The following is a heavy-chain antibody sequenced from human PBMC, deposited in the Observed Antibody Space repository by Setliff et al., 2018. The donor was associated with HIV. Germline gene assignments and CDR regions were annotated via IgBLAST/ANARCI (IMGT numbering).Heavy chain of an antibody. Sequence: ASVKVSCKTSGGSFSTYVIAWVRQAPGQGLEWMGSFSPSSGATSYAQKFQGRITMTRDTSTSTVYLELSSLRSEDTAVYYCARRKGATTNAFDIWGQGTMVTVSS. CDR2: FSPSSGAT. CDR3: ARRKGATTNAFDI. D-gene: IGHD1-26*01. V-gene: IGHV1-46*01. J-gene: IGHJ3*02. CDR1: GGSFSTYV.